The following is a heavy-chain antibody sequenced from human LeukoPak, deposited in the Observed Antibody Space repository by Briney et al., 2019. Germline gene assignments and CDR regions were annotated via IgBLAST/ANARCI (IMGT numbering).Heavy chain of an antibody. D-gene: IGHD4-23*01. CDR2: IHTSGST. CDR3: ARALATVVIPYFDY. Sequence: SQTLSLTCTVSGGSISSGSYYWSWIRQPAGKGLEWIGRIHTSGSTNYNPSLKSRVTISVDTSKNQFSLKLSSVTAADTAVYYCARALATVVIPYFDYWGQGTLVTVSS. CDR1: GGSISSGSYY. J-gene: IGHJ4*02. V-gene: IGHV4-61*02.